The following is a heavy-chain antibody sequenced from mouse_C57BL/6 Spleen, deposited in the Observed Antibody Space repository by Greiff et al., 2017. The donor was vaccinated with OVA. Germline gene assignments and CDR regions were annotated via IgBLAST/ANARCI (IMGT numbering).Heavy chain of an antibody. CDR1: GFTFSSYA. CDR3: TRGYGSFLYAMDY. CDR2: ISSGGDYI. V-gene: IGHV5-9-1*02. D-gene: IGHD1-1*01. Sequence: EVKLMESGEGLVKPGGSLKLSCAASGFTFSSYAMSWVRQTPEKRLEWVAYISSGGDYIYYADTVKGRFTISRDNARNTLYLQMSSLKSEDTAMYYCTRGYGSFLYAMDYWGQGTSVTVSS. J-gene: IGHJ4*01.